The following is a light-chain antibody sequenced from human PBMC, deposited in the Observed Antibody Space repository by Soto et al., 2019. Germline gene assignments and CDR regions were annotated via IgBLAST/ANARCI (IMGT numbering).Light chain of an antibody. CDR2: EVS. CDR1: HSDVGGYNY. Sequence: QSALPQPASVSGSPRQSSTISCTGTHSDVGGYNYGSWYQQHPGKAPELMIYEVSHRPSGVSNRFSGSKSDNTASLTISGLQAEDEADYYCSSYTSISTLYVFGTGTKVTVL. CDR3: SSYTSISTLYV. J-gene: IGLJ1*01. V-gene: IGLV2-14*01.